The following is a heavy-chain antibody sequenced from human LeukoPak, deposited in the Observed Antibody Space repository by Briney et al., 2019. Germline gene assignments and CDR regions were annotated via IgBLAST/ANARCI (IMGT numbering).Heavy chain of an antibody. Sequence: SQTLSLTCTVSGGSISSGDSYWSWIRQPPGKGLECIGYIYYSGSTYYNPSLKTRVTISVDTSKNQFSLKLSSVTAADTAVYYCARDQATTYYYYGMDVWGQGTTVTVSS. J-gene: IGHJ6*02. CDR1: GGSISSGDSY. CDR2: IYYSGST. D-gene: IGHD1-14*01. CDR3: ARDQATTYYYYGMDV. V-gene: IGHV4-30-4*08.